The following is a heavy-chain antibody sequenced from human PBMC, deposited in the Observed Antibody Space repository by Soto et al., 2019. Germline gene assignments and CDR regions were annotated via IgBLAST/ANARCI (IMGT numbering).Heavy chain of an antibody. CDR1: GDSVSSNSAG. CDR2: TYYRSKWYY. V-gene: IGHV6-1*01. CDR3: ARWEKYSGRIVDY. J-gene: IGHJ4*01. Sequence: PSQTLSLTCAITGDSVSSNSAGWSWVRQSPSRGLEWLGRTYYRSKWYYEYAVSVRGRITINPDTSKNQYSLQLNSVTPEDTAVYFCARWEKYSGRIVDYWGPGTLVTVSS. D-gene: IGHD1-26*01.